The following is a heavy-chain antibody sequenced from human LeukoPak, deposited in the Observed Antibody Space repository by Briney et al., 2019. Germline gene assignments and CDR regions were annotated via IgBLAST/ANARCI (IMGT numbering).Heavy chain of an antibody. CDR2: IYYSGST. CDR1: GGSISSSSYY. D-gene: IGHD2-21*01. CDR3: LGLVDCGGDCYLFDY. Sequence: SETLSLTCTVSGGSISSSSYYWGWIRQPPGKGLEWIGSIYYSGSTYYNPSLKSRVTISVDTSKNQFSLKLSSVTAADTAVYYCLGLVDCGGDCYLFDYWGQGTLVTVSS. V-gene: IGHV4-39*01. J-gene: IGHJ4*02.